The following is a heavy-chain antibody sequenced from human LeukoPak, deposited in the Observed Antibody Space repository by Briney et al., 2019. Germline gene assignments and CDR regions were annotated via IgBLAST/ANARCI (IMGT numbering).Heavy chain of an antibody. CDR1: GFTFSSYS. J-gene: IGHJ4*02. CDR2: ISSSSSYI. Sequence: PGRSLRLSCAASGFTFSSYSMNWVRQAPGKGLEWVSSISSSSSYIYYADSVKDRFTISRDNAKNSLYLQMNSLRAEDTAVYYCARERYGDYGFDYWGQGTLVTVSS. D-gene: IGHD4-17*01. V-gene: IGHV3-21*01. CDR3: ARERYGDYGFDY.